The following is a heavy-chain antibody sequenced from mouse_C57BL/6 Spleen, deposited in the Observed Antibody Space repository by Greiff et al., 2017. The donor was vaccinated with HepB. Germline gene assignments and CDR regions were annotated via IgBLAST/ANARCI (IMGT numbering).Heavy chain of an antibody. CDR2: IWRGGST. CDR3: AKSRSSYPYAMDY. D-gene: IGHD1-1*01. V-gene: IGHV2-5*01. CDR1: GFSLTSYG. J-gene: IGHJ4*01. Sequence: VMLVESGPGLVQPSQSLSITCTVSGFSLTSYGVHWVRQSPGKGLEWLGVIWRGGSTDYNAAFMSRLSITKDNSKSQVFFKMNSLQADDTAIYYCAKSRSSYPYAMDYWGQGTSVTVSS.